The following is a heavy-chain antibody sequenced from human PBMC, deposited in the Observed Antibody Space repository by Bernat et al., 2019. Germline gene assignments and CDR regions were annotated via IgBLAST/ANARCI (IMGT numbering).Heavy chain of an antibody. CDR3: TRLPLSYDSSGYYSDHYYGMDV. Sequence: EVQLVESGGGLVQPGGSLKLSCAASGFTFSGSAMHWVRQASGKGLEWVGRIRSKANSYATAYAASVKGRFTISRDDSKNTAYLQMNSLKTEDTAVYYCTRLPLSYDSSGYYSDHYYGMDVWGQGTTVTVSS. J-gene: IGHJ6*02. CDR1: GFTFSGSA. D-gene: IGHD3-22*01. CDR2: IRSKANSYAT. V-gene: IGHV3-73*01.